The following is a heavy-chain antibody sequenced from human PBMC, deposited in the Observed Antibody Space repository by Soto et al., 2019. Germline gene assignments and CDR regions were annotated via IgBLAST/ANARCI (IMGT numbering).Heavy chain of an antibody. CDR2: ISYDGSNK. J-gene: IGHJ4*02. V-gene: IGHV3-30*18. CDR1: GFTFSSYG. Sequence: QVQLVESGGGVVQPGRSLRLSCAASGFTFSSYGMHWVRQAPGKGLEWVAVISYDGSNKYYADSVKGRFTISRENSKNTLYLQMNSLRAEDTAVYYCEKAREFDYWGQGTLVTVSS. CDR3: EKAREFDY. D-gene: IGHD1-26*01.